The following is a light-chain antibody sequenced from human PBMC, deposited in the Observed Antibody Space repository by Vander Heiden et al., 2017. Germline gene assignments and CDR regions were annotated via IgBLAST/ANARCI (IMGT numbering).Light chain of an antibody. CDR1: QTISSY. V-gene: IGKV1-39*01. CDR2: SAS. Sequence: DIQMTQSPSSLSASVGDRVTITCRASQTISSYLGWYQQKPGKAPKLLIYSASTLQSGVPSRFSGSGSGTDFTLTISRLQPEDFATYYCQQSYNTPYTFGQGTKLEIK. CDR3: QQSYNTPYT. J-gene: IGKJ2*01.